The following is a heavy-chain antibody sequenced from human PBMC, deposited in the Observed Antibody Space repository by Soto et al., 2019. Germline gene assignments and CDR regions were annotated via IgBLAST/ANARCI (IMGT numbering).Heavy chain of an antibody. J-gene: IGHJ4*02. CDR1: GGSIGSGGCS. CDR3: ARAGYYDSSGYLYYFDY. D-gene: IGHD3-22*01. Sequence: ALETLSLSCAVAGGSIGSGGCSRSCIRQPPGKGLEWIGYIYHSGSTYYNPSHKSRVTISVDRSKNQFSLKLSSVTAADTAVYYCARAGYYDSSGYLYYFDYWGQGTLVIVSS. CDR2: IYHSGST. V-gene: IGHV4-30-2*01.